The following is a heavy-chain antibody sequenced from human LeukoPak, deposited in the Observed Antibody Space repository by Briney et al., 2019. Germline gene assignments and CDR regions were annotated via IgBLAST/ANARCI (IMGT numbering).Heavy chain of an antibody. V-gene: IGHV3-7*01. CDR3: ARDFPQPSAFDY. CDR1: GFTFNKHW. D-gene: IGHD6-25*01. J-gene: IGHJ4*02. CDR2: INEDGNER. Sequence: GGSLRLSFAASGFTFNKHWMSWVRQAPGKGLEWVANINEDGNERRYVDSLKGRFTISRDNAKNSLYLQMNSLRAEDTAVYYCARDFPQPSAFDYWGQGTLVTVSS.